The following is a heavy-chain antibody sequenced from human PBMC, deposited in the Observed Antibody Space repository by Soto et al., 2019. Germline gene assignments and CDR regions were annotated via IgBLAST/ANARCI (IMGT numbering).Heavy chain of an antibody. CDR2: ISAYNGNT. J-gene: IGHJ4*02. CDR3: AREGRYDILTGYPDY. D-gene: IGHD3-9*01. CDR1: GYTFTSYG. Sequence: ASVKVSCKASGYTFTSYGIGWVRQAPGQGLEWMGWISAYNGNTNYAQKLQGIVTMTTDTSTSTAYMELRSLRSDDTAVYYCAREGRYDILTGYPDYWGQGTLVTVSS. V-gene: IGHV1-18*01.